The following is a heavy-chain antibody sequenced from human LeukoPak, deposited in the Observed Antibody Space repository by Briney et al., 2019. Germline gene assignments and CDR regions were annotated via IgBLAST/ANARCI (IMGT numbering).Heavy chain of an antibody. CDR3: ARTESGYYVIDAFHI. CDR1: GFTFSSYG. Sequence: PGRSLRLSCAASGFTFSSYGMHWVRQAPGKGLEWVAVIWYDGSNEYYADSVKGRFTISRDTSKNTLYLQMNSLRAEDTAVYYCARTESGYYVIDAFHIWGQGTMVTVSS. CDR2: IWYDGSNE. D-gene: IGHD3-22*01. J-gene: IGHJ3*02. V-gene: IGHV3-33*01.